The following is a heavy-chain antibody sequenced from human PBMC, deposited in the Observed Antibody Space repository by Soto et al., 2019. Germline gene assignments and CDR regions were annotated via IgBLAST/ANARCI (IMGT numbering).Heavy chain of an antibody. CDR2: INSDGSIA. Sequence: EVQLVESGGGLVQPGGSLRLSCAASGFTFSDYWMAWARQAPGKGLFWVSRINSDGSIAHYAESVKGRFTISRDNAKDTLWLQVNSLRDDDTAVYYCGRERWGLLDIWGQGAMVTVSS. D-gene: IGHD7-27*01. CDR3: GRERWGLLDI. CDR1: GFTFSDYW. J-gene: IGHJ3*02. V-gene: IGHV3-74*01.